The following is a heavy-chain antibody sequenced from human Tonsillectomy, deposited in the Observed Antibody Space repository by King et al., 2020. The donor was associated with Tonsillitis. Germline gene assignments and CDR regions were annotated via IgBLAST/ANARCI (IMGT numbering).Heavy chain of an antibody. D-gene: IGHD3-22*01. CDR2: ISGSGGST. Sequence: VQLVESGGGLVQPGGSLRLSCAASGFTFSSYAMSWVRQAPGKGLEWVSAISGSGGSTYYADSVKGRFTISRDNYKNTLYLQMNSMRAEDAAVYDCAKDSFPTYYYDSSGYPPNWFDPWGQGTLVTVSS. V-gene: IGHV3-23*04. J-gene: IGHJ5*02. CDR3: AKDSFPTYYYDSSGYPPNWFDP. CDR1: GFTFSSYA.